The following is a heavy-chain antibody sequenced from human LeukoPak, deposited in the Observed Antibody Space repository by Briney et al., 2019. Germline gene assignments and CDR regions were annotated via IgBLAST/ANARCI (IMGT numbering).Heavy chain of an antibody. CDR1: GFNFSDYS. Sequence: GGSLSLSCAASGFNFSDYSMTWIRQAPGKGLEWVSHISISGSIIYYADSVKGRFTISRDNAKNSLYLQINSLRAEDTAVYYCARGRGYSNYPDYWGQGTLVTVSS. CDR3: ARGRGYSNYPDY. J-gene: IGHJ4*02. D-gene: IGHD4-11*01. CDR2: ISISGSII. V-gene: IGHV3-11*04.